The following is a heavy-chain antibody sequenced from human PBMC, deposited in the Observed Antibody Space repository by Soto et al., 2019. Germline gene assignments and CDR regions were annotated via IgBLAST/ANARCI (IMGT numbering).Heavy chain of an antibody. CDR1: GYTFTSYG. J-gene: IGHJ4*02. CDR2: ISAYNGNT. CDR3: ARVLGTLQQQLDPEY. D-gene: IGHD6-13*01. Sequence: PSVKVSCKASGYTFTSYGISWVRQAPGQGLEWMEWISAYNGNTNYAQKLQGRVTMTTDTSTSTAYMELRSLRSDDTAVYYCARVLGTLQQQLDPEYWGQGTLVTVPQ. V-gene: IGHV1-18*04.